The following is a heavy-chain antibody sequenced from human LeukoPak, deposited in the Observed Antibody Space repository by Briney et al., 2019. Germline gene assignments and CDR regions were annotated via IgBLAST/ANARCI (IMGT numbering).Heavy chain of an antibody. V-gene: IGHV3-53*01. CDR3: ARGTVTAPDY. CDR2: IYSGGNT. CDR1: GFFVSNTH. D-gene: IGHD2-21*02. Sequence: PGGSPRLSCASSGFFVSNTHMSLVRQAPGKGLEWVSIIYSGGNTYYADSVKGRFTISRDNSKNTLYLQMNRLRPEDTAVYYCARGTVTAPDYWGQGTLVTVSS. J-gene: IGHJ4*02.